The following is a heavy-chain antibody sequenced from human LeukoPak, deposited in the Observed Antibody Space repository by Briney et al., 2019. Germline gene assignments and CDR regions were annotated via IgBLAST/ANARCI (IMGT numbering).Heavy chain of an antibody. J-gene: IGHJ6*03. CDR3: ARDHPHYDILTGYYTAPYHYYMDV. V-gene: IGHV3-7*01. CDR1: GFTFSSYW. D-gene: IGHD3-9*01. CDR2: IKQDGSEK. Sequence: GGSLRLSCAASGFTFSSYWMSWVRQAPGKGLEWVANIKQDGSEKYYVDSVKGRFTISRDNAKNSLYLQMNSLRAEDTAVYYCARDHPHYDILTGYYTAPYHYYMDVWGKGTTVTVSS.